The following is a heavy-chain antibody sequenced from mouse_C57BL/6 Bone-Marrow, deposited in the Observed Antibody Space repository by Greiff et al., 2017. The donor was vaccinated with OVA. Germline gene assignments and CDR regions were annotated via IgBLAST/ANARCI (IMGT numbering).Heavy chain of an antibody. CDR1: GYAFSSYW. CDR2: ICPGDSDT. V-gene: IGHV1-80*01. J-gene: IGHJ2*01. CDR3: ARQLSGWFDY. D-gene: IGHD3-2*01. Sequence: QVQLLQSGADLVKPGASVKISCKASGYAFSSYWMTWVKQSPGKGLEWIGKICPGDSDTNYNEKLKGKATLSADKSSSTAYMQLSSLTSEDTAVYYCARQLSGWFDYWGQGTTLTVSS.